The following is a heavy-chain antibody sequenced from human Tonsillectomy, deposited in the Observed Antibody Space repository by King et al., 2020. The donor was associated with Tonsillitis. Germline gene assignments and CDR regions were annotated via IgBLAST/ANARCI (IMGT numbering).Heavy chain of an antibody. CDR1: GFTFSSYA. D-gene: IGHD6-13*01. Sequence: VQLVQSGGGLVQPGGSLRLSCAASGFTFSSYAMSWVRQAPGKGLEWVSAISGSGGSTYYADSVKGRFTISRDNSKNTRYLQINSLRAEATAVYSCANDQGGSSWSLYAFDIWGQGTMVTVSS. CDR2: ISGSGGST. V-gene: IGHV3-23*04. CDR3: ANDQGGSSWSLYAFDI. J-gene: IGHJ3*02.